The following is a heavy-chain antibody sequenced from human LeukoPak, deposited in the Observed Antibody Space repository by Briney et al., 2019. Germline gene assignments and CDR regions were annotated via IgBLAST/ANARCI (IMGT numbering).Heavy chain of an antibody. V-gene: IGHV3-53*01. Sequence: GGSLRLSCAASGFTFVTYTMNWVRQAPGKGLEWVSVLYSDGNTKYADSVQGRFTISRDNSKNTLYLEMNSLSPDDTAVYYCARGVEPLAANTLAYWGQGTLVTVSS. CDR3: ARGVEPLAANTLAY. CDR2: LYSDGNT. CDR1: GFTFVTYT. J-gene: IGHJ4*02. D-gene: IGHD1-14*01.